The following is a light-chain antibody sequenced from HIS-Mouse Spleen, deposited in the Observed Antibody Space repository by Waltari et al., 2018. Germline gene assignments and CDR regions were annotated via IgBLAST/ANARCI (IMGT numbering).Light chain of an antibody. Sequence: QSALTQPASVSGSTGQSITISCTGTSSHVGSYNLVSWNQQHPGKAPKLMLYEGSKRPSGVSNRFSGSKSGNTACLTISGLQAEDEADYYCCSYAGSSTFVVVFGGGTKLTVL. J-gene: IGLJ2*01. CDR1: SSHVGSYNL. CDR3: CSYAGSSTFVVV. CDR2: EGS. V-gene: IGLV2-23*03.